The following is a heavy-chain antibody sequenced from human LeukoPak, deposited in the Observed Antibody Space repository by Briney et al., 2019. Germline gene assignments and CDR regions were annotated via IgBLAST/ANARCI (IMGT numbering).Heavy chain of an antibody. CDR2: ISLTGST. CDR3: ARVYDILTGYPTYNWFDP. D-gene: IGHD3-9*01. J-gene: IGHJ5*02. V-gene: IGHV4-4*07. CDR1: GGSVSSYY. Sequence: PSETLSLTCTVSGGSVSSYYWSWTRQPAGKGLEWIGLISLTGSTNYNPSLKSRVTMSVDTSKTQISLKVTSVTAADTAVYYCARVYDILTGYPTYNWFDPWGQGTLVTVSS.